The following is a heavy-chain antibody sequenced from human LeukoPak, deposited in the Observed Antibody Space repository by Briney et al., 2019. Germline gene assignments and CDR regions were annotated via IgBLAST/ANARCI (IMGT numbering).Heavy chain of an antibody. V-gene: IGHV3-15*01. CDR2: IKSKTDGGTT. D-gene: IGHD6-13*01. J-gene: IGHJ4*02. CDR3: TTDPMYSPSLY. Sequence: PGGSLRLSCAASGFTFSNAWMSWVRQAPGKGLEWVGRIKSKTDGGTTDYAATVKGRFTISRDDSKNTLYLQMNSLKTEDTAVYYCTTDPMYSPSLYWGQGTLVTVSS. CDR1: GFTFSNAW.